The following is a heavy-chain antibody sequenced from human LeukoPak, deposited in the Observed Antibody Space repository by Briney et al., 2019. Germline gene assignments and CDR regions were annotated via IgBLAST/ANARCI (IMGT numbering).Heavy chain of an antibody. CDR3: ARRGGDSSGNFDY. CDR1: GGSISRYY. Sequence: SETLSLTCTVSGGSISRYYWSWIRQSPGKGLEWIGYIYYSGGTNYNPSLKSRVTISVDSSKNQFSLKVNSVTAADTAVYYCARRGGDSSGNFDYWGQGILVTVSS. J-gene: IGHJ4*02. CDR2: IYYSGGT. D-gene: IGHD3-22*01. V-gene: IGHV4-59*08.